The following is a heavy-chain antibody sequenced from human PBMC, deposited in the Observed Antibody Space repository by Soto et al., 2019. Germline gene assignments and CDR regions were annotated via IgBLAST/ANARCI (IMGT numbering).Heavy chain of an antibody. Sequence: ASVKVSCKASGYTFTSYAISWVRQAPGQGNEWMGWISAYNGNTNYAQKNQGRVTMTTDTSTSTAYMELRSLRSDDTAVYFCAREAPPEDYWGQGTLVTVSS. CDR3: AREAPPEDY. CDR2: ISAYNGNT. V-gene: IGHV1-18*01. J-gene: IGHJ4*02. CDR1: GYTFTSYA.